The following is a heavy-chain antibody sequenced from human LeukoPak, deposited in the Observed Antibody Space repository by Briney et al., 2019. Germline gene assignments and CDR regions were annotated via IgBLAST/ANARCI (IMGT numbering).Heavy chain of an antibody. D-gene: IGHD3-22*01. J-gene: IGHJ6*03. CDR2: IYYSGST. CDR3: ARHPIGYYYEGSGYYSAYYYMDV. CDR1: GGSISSYY. Sequence: SETLSLTCTVSGGSISSYYWSWIRQPPGKGLGWIGYIYYSGSTNYNPSLKSRVTISVDTSKNQFSLNLTSVTAADTAVYYCARHPIGYYYEGSGYYSAYYYMDVWGKGTTVTISS. V-gene: IGHV4-59*08.